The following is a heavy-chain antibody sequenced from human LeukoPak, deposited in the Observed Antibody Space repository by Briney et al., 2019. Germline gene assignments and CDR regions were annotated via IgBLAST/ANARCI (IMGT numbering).Heavy chain of an antibody. V-gene: IGHV1-69*05. CDR3: ARENYRRGHWFDP. J-gene: IGHJ5*02. CDR2: IIPIFGTA. CDR1: GGTFSSYA. Sequence: GASVKVSCKASGGTFSSYAISWVRQAPGQGLEWMGKIIPIFGTANYAQKFQGRVTITTDEYASTAYMELSSLRSEDKAVYYCARENYRRGHWFDPWGQGTLVTVSS. D-gene: IGHD4-11*01.